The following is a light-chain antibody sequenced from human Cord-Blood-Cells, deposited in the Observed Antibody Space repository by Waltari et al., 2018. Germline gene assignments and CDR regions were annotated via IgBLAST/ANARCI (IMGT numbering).Light chain of an antibody. Sequence: QSALTQPASVSGSPGQSITISCTGTSSDVGGYNYVSWYQQHPGKAPKLMIYDVSKRATGVSNRFSGSKSGNTASLPISGLQAEDEADYYCSSYTSSSTPWVFGGGTKLTVL. CDR1: SSDVGGYNY. CDR2: DVS. V-gene: IGLV2-14*01. CDR3: SSYTSSSTPWV. J-gene: IGLJ3*02.